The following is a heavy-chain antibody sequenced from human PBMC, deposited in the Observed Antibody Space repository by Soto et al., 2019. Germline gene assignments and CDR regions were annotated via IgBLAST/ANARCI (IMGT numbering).Heavy chain of an antibody. CDR1: GYTFTSYG. J-gene: IGHJ4*02. CDR3: ARDQNMITFGGVIVQPGLGY. CDR2: ISAYNGNT. Sequence: ASVKVSCKASGYTFTSYGISWVRQAPGQGLEWMGWISAYNGNTNYAQKLQGRVTMTTDTSTSTAYMELRSLRSDDTAVYYCARDQNMITFGGVIVQPGLGYWGRG. V-gene: IGHV1-18*01. D-gene: IGHD3-16*02.